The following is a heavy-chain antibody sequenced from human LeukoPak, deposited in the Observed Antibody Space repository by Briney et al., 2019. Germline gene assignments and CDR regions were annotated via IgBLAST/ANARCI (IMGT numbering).Heavy chain of an antibody. CDR3: ARGASSSSLGY. V-gene: IGHV3-48*01. CDR2: ISRNSSTT. CDR1: GFTFSSYT. D-gene: IGHD6-6*01. Sequence: PGGSLRLSCAASGFTFSSYTMNWVRQAPGKGLEWISYISRNSSTTYYADSVKGRFTISRDNAKNSLYLQMNSLRAEDTAVYYCARGASSSSLGYWGQGTLVTVSS. J-gene: IGHJ4*02.